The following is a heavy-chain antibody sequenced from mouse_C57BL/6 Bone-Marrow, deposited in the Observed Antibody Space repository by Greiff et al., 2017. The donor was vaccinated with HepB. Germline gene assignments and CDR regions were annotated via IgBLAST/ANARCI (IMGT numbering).Heavy chain of an antibody. CDR3: ARWAITTVVASFDY. CDR1: GYTFTSYW. D-gene: IGHD1-1*01. Sequence: VKLQQPGAELVRPGTSVKLSCKASGYTFTSYWMHWVKQRPGQGLEWIGVIDPSDSYTNYNQKFKGKATLTVDTSSSTAYMQVSSLTSEDSAVYYCARWAITTVVASFDYWGQGTTLTVSS. V-gene: IGHV1-59*01. CDR2: IDPSDSYT. J-gene: IGHJ2*01.